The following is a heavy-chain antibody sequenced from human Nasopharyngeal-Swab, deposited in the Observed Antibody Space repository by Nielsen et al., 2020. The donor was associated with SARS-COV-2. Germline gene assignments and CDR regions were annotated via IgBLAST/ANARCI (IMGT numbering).Heavy chain of an antibody. J-gene: IGHJ6*02. V-gene: IGHV4-34*01. CDR3: ARGGYSGYHYYYYGMDV. CDR2: INHSGST. Sequence: RQAPGKGLEWIGEINHSGSTNYNPSLKSRVTISVDTSKNQFSLKLGSVTAADTAVYYCARGGYSGYHYYYYGMDVWGQGTTVTVSS. D-gene: IGHD5-12*01.